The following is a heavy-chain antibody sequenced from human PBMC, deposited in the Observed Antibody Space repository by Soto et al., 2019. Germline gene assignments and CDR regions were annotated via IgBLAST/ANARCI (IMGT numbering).Heavy chain of an antibody. Sequence: GESLKISCKGSGYTVTRNWIGWVRQMPGKGLEWMGIIFPIDSDTRYSPSSQGQVTISADNSISTAYLQWSSLKASDTAIYYCATPGGRDFNASDVWGQGTMVTVSS. CDR3: ATPGGRDFNASDV. CDR2: IFPIDSDT. J-gene: IGHJ3*01. V-gene: IGHV5-51*01. CDR1: GYTVTRNW. D-gene: IGHD2-21*02.